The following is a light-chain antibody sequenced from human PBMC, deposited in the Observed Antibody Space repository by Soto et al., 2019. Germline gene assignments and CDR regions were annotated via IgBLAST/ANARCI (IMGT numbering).Light chain of an antibody. CDR1: QPLNNN. J-gene: IGKJ5*01. Sequence: EIVMTQSPATLSVSPWDRATLSCRAGQPLNNNVAWYQHKPGQAPRLLIYGASTRATGISARFSGSGSGTEFTLTISSLKSEDFAVYYCQQYEKWPPSITFGQGTRLEIK. CDR2: GAS. CDR3: QQYEKWPPSIT. V-gene: IGKV3-15*01.